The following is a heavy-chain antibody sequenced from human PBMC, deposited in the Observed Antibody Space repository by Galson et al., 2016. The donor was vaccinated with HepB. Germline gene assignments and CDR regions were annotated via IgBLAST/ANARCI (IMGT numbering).Heavy chain of an antibody. CDR2: VFLGGST. J-gene: IGHJ6*03. CDR3: ARTSYRECTGTHCVNFRYYYYFMDV. V-gene: IGHV3-53*01. CDR1: GFTVSDYY. D-gene: IGHD2-8*02. Sequence: SLRLSCAASGFTVSDYYMTWVRQAPGKGLEWVSVVFLGGSTYYAQSVEGRFTISRDDSKNTLHLQMNSLPAEDTAVYFCARTSYRECTGTHCVNFRYYYYFMDVWGKGTTVTVSS.